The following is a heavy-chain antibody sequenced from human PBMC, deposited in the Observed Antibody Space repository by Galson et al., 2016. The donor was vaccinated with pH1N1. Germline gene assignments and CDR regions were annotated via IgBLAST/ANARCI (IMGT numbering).Heavy chain of an antibody. D-gene: IGHD1-26*01. CDR2: IYHNGAT. CDR3: ARDAAHTGTYYVAFAT. CDR1: TYSINRNYY. Sequence: SETLSLTCGVSTYSINRNYYWGWIRQPPGKGLEWIASIYHNGATFYNPSPKRRVAISVYTSKNHFSLKLSSVTAADTAVYYCARDAAHTGTYYVAFATWGQGTIVTVSS. V-gene: IGHV4-38-2*02. J-gene: IGHJ3*02.